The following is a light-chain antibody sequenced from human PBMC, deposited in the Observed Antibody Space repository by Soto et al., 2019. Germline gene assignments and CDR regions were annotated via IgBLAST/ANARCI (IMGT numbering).Light chain of an antibody. CDR1: TGAVTGGHY. CDR2: DIS. Sequence: QAVVPQEPSLTVSPGGTVTLTCGSSTGAVTGGHYPYWFQQTPGQAPRTLIYDISNKPSWTPARFSGSLLGGNAALALSGAQAEDEAEYYCLLSYGGARVFGGGTKLTVL. J-gene: IGLJ2*01. CDR3: LLSYGGARV. V-gene: IGLV7-46*01.